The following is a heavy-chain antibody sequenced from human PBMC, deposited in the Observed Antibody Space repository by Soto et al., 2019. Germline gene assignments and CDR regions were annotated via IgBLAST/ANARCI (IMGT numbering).Heavy chain of an antibody. CDR1: GFTFSIYA. D-gene: IGHD6-13*01. V-gene: IGHV3-23*01. CDR2: ISGSGGST. CDR3: AKDGGFSSWTSYFNY. Sequence: GSLRLSCATSGFTFSIYAMSWVRQAPGEGLEWVSTISGSGGSTYYADSVKGRFTISRDNSKNTLYLQLNSLRADDTAVYYCAKDGGFSSWTSYFNYLGQGPLVTGTS. J-gene: IGHJ4*02.